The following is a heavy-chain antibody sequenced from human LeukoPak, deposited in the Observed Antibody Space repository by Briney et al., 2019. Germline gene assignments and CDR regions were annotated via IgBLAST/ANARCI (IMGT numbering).Heavy chain of an antibody. D-gene: IGHD3-10*01. J-gene: IGHJ6*02. Sequence: PSETLSLTCTVSGGSISSGDYYWSWIRQPPGKGLEWIGYIYYSGSTYYNPSLKSRVTISVDTSKNQFSLKLSSVTAADTAVYYCARGLWFGAPVCYYYGMDVWGQGTTVTVSS. CDR2: IYYSGST. V-gene: IGHV4-30-4*01. CDR3: ARGLWFGAPVCYYYGMDV. CDR1: GGSISSGDYY.